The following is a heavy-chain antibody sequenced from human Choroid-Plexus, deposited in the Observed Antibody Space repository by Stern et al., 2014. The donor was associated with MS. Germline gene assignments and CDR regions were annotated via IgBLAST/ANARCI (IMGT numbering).Heavy chain of an antibody. CDR3: AKDRQYLTYFFDH. J-gene: IGHJ5*02. V-gene: IGHV3-30*18. CDR2: VSDDGSNK. CDR1: GFTFGSCA. D-gene: IGHD2/OR15-2a*01. Sequence: VQLVQSGGGVVQPGRPLRLSCVASGFTFGSCAMHWVRQAPGQGLEWVACVSDDGSNKYYADSVKGRFTISRDNSQNTLYMQMSSLRPEDTAVYYCAKDRQYLTYFFDHWGQGSLVTVSS.